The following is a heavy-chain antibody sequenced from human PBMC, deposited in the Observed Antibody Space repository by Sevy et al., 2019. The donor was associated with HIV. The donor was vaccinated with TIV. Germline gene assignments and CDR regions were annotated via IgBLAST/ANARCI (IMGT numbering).Heavy chain of an antibody. Sequence: ASVKVSCKASGYTFTGYYMHWVRQAPGQGLEWMGWINPNSGGTNYAQKVQGRVTMTRDTSISTAYMELSRLRSDDTAVYYCARLGPYYYDSSGDIWGQGTMVTVSS. CDR1: GYTFTGYY. D-gene: IGHD3-22*01. CDR2: INPNSGGT. J-gene: IGHJ3*02. V-gene: IGHV1-2*02. CDR3: ARLGPYYYDSSGDI.